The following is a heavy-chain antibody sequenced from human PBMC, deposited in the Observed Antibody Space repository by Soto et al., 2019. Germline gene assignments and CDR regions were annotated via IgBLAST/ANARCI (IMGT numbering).Heavy chain of an antibody. V-gene: IGHV3-33*01. CDR3: AREMGTLHPVFDY. CDR1: GFTFSSYG. J-gene: IGHJ4*02. CDR2: IWYDGSNK. Sequence: QVQLVESGGGVVQPGRSLRLSCAASGFTFSSYGMHWVRQAPGKGLEWVAVIWYDGSNKYYADSVKGRFTVSRDNSKSTLYLQMSRLRVADPAVYYCAREMGTLHPVFDYWGQGTRVTVSS.